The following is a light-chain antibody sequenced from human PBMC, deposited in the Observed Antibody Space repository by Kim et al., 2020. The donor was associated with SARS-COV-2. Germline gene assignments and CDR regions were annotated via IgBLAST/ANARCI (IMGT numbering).Light chain of an antibody. CDR2: RNN. V-gene: IGLV1-44*01. CDR1: SPNSGSKA. CDR3: AAWDDSLNGYV. Sequence: QRVPMSCSGSSPNSGSKAVNLYHQLPGTAPKLRICRNNKQPSGVPDRFSGSKSGTSASLAISGLQSEDEADYYCAAWDDSLNGYVFGTGTKVTVL. J-gene: IGLJ1*01.